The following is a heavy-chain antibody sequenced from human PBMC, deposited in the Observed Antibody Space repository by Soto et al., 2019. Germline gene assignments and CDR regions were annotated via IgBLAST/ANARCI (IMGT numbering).Heavy chain of an antibody. V-gene: IGHV1-69*13. D-gene: IGHD4-17*01. CDR1: GGTLSSYA. CDR2: IIPIFGTA. Sequence: GASVKVSFKASGGTLSSYAISWVRQAPGQGLEWMGGIIPIFGTANYAQKFQGRVTITADESTSTAYMDLSSLRSEDTAVYYCARSTVVNLSAIPGFDPWGQGTLVTVSS. CDR3: ARSTVVNLSAIPGFDP. J-gene: IGHJ5*02.